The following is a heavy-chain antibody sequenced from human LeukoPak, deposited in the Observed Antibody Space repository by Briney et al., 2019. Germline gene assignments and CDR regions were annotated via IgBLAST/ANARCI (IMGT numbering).Heavy chain of an antibody. D-gene: IGHD1-26*01. CDR3: ARDASGSSTGLIDS. Sequence: GGSLRLSCAASGFTLRSYSMNWVRQAPGKGLEWVSYISTSSYYIYYADSVKGRFTISRDDANNSLFLQMNSLRAENTAIYYCARDASGSSTGLIDSWGQGTLVTVSS. J-gene: IGHJ4*02. CDR2: ISTSSYYI. V-gene: IGHV3-21*01. CDR1: GFTLRSYS.